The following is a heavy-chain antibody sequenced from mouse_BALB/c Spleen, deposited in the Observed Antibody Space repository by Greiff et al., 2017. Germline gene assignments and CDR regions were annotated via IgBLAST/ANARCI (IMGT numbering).Heavy chain of an antibody. Sequence: EVHLVESGGGLVKPGGSLKLSCAASGFTFSSYTMSWVRQTPEKRLEWVATISSGGSYTYYPDSVKGRFTISRDNAKNTLYLQMSSLKSEDTAMYYCTRNSLFDYWGQGTTLTVSS. CDR1: GFTFSSYT. CDR3: TRNSLFDY. J-gene: IGHJ2*01. CDR2: ISSGGSYT. V-gene: IGHV5-6-4*01.